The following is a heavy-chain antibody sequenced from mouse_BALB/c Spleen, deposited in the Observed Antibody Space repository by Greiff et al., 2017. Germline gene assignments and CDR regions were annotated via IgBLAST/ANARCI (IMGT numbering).Heavy chain of an antibody. CDR2: ISYSGST. CDR3: ARNDNYAMDY. V-gene: IGHV3-2*02. CDR1: GYSITSDYA. Sequence: ESGPGLVKPSQSLSLTCTVTGYSITSDYAWNWIRQFPGNKLEWMGYISYSGSTSYNPSLKSRISITRDTSKNQFFLQLNSVTTEDTATYYCARNDNYAMDYWGQGTSVTVSS. D-gene: IGHD2-3*01. J-gene: IGHJ4*01.